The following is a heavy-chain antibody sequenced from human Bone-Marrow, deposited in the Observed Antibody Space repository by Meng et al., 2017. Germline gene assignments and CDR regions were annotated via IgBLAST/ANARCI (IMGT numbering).Heavy chain of an antibody. CDR2: IYPGDSDT. J-gene: IGHJ5*02. Sequence: GESLKISCKGSGYSFTSYWIGWVRQMPGKGLEWMGIIYPGDSDTRYSPSFQGQATISADKSISTAYLQWSSLKASDTAMYYCARRGVYSSGWYWFDPWGQGTLVTVSS. CDR3: ARRGVYSSGWYWFDP. V-gene: IGHV5-51*01. D-gene: IGHD6-19*01. CDR1: GYSFTSYW.